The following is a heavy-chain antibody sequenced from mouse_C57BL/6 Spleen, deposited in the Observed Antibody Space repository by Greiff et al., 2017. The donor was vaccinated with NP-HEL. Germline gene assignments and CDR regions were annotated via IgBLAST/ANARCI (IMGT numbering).Heavy chain of an antibody. CDR3: ARQRGYSNYAMDY. CDR2: ISSGGSYT. V-gene: IGHV5-6*01. J-gene: IGHJ4*01. Sequence: EVQGVESGGDLVKPGGSLKLSCAASGFTFSSYGMSWVRQTPDKRLEWVATISSGGSYTYYPDSVKGRFTISRENAKNTLYLQMSSLKSEDTAMYYCARQRGYSNYAMDYWGQGPSVTVSS. CDR1: GFTFSSYG. D-gene: IGHD2-5*01.